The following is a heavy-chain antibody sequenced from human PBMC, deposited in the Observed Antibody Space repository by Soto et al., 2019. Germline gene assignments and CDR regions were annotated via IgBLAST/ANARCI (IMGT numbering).Heavy chain of an antibody. CDR2: ISYSGST. Sequence: NPSETLSLTCTVSSDSISSYYWSWIRQPPGKRLEWIGYISYSGSTDYNPSLKSRVTISGDTSKNQFSLKVSSVTAADTALYYCAREDYYDTGYYVVWGQGTQVTVSS. CDR1: SDSISSYY. V-gene: IGHV4-59*12. D-gene: IGHD3-9*01. CDR3: AREDYYDTGYYVV. J-gene: IGHJ4*02.